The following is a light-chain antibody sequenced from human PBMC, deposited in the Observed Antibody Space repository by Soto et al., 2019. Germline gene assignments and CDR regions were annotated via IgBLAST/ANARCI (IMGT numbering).Light chain of an antibody. V-gene: IGKV3-20*01. CDR3: QECSSSPYT. CDR2: GAS. CDR1: QSVSSSY. Sequence: EIVLTQSPGTLSLSPGERATLSCRASQSVSSSYLAWYQQKPGPAPRLLIYGASSRATGIPDRFSGSGSGRDFTLTISRVEAEEFAVYYCQECSSSPYTFGQGTKLEIK. J-gene: IGKJ2*01.